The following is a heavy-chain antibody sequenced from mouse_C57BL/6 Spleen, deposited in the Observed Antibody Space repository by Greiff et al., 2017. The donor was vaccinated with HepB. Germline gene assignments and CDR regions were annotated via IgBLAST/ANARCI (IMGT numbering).Heavy chain of an antibody. V-gene: IGHV1-26*01. CDR3: ARTWTYYFDY. Sequence: EVQLQQSGPELVKPGASVKISCKASGYTFTDYYMNWVKQSHGKSLEWIGDINPNNGGTSYNQKFKGKATLTVDKSYSTAYMELRSLKSEDSAVYYCARTWTYYFDYWGQGTTLTVSS. CDR1: GYTFTDYY. J-gene: IGHJ2*01. CDR2: INPNNGGT.